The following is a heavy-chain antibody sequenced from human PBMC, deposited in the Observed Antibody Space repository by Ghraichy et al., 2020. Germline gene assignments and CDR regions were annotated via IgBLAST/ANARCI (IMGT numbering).Heavy chain of an antibody. Sequence: GGSLRLSCAASGFTFSSYSMNWVRQAPGKGLEWVSYISSSSSTIYYADSVKGRFTISRDNAKNSLYLQMNSLRAEDTAVYYCASLGIVVVPAAMLGDYYYGMDVWGQGNTVTVSS. CDR1: GFTFSSYS. CDR3: ASLGIVVVPAAMLGDYYYGMDV. CDR2: ISSSSSTI. D-gene: IGHD2-2*01. J-gene: IGHJ6*02. V-gene: IGHV3-48*04.